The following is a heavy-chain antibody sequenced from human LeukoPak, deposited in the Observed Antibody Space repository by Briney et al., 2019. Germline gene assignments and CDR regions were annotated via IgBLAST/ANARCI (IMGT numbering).Heavy chain of an antibody. D-gene: IGHD3-22*01. CDR1: GFTVSSNY. Sequence: PGGSLRLSCAASGFTVSSNYMSWVRQAPGKGLEWVSFISTSSSTIYYADSVKGRFTISRDNAKNSLNLQMNSLRAEDTAVYYCARDYYNSSGYYNGKIWGQGTLVTVSS. CDR2: ISTSSSTI. CDR3: ARDYYNSSGYYNGKI. J-gene: IGHJ4*02. V-gene: IGHV3-48*04.